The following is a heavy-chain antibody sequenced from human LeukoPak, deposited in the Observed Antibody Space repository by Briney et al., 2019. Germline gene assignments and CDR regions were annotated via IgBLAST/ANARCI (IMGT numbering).Heavy chain of an antibody. J-gene: IGHJ6*03. Sequence: ASVKVSCKASGYTFTGYYMHWVRQAPGQGLEWMGWINPNSGGTNYAQKFQGRVTMTRDTSISTAYMELSRPRSDDTAVYYCARELRGQENYYYYYYMDVWGKGTTVTVSS. CDR3: ARELRGQENYYYYYYMDV. CDR1: GYTFTGYY. V-gene: IGHV1-2*02. D-gene: IGHD3-10*01. CDR2: INPNSGGT.